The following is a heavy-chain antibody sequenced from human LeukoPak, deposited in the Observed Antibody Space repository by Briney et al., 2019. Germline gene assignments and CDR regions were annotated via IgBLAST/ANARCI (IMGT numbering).Heavy chain of an antibody. CDR2: IYDNDKT. CDR3: ANPRYSSGGGYAFDI. D-gene: IGHD6-19*01. J-gene: IGHJ3*02. Sequence: GGSLRLSCVTSGFTVSSHYMIWVRQPPGKGLEWVSVIYDNDKTYYPDSAKGRFTISRDNAKNSLYLQMNSLRAEDTAVYYCANPRYSSGGGYAFDIWGQGTMVTVSS. V-gene: IGHV3-53*01. CDR1: GFTVSSHY.